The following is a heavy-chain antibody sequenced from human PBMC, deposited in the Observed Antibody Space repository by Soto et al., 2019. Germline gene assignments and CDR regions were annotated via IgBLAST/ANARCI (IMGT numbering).Heavy chain of an antibody. J-gene: IGHJ4*02. Sequence: PEETLSLTCAVSGGSISSSNWWSWVRQPPGKGLEWIGEIYHSGSTNYNPSLKSRVTISVDKSKNQFSLKLSSVTAADTAVYYCARGLIYDSSGYYFDYWGQGALVTVSS. CDR1: GGSISSSNW. CDR3: ARGLIYDSSGYYFDY. D-gene: IGHD3-22*01. V-gene: IGHV4-4*02. CDR2: IYHSGST.